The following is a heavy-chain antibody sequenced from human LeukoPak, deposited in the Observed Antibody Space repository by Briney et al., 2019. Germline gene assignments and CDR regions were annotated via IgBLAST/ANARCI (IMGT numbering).Heavy chain of an antibody. CDR3: AREMIVIDALDI. D-gene: IGHD3-22*01. CDR2: INSDGSST. CDR1: GFTFSSYC. J-gene: IGHJ3*02. Sequence: GGSLRLSCAASGFTFSSYCMHWVRQAPGKGLVWVSRINSDGSSTSYADSVKGRFTISRDNAKNTLYLQMNSLRAEDTAVYYCAREMIVIDALDIWGQGTMVTVSS. V-gene: IGHV3-74*01.